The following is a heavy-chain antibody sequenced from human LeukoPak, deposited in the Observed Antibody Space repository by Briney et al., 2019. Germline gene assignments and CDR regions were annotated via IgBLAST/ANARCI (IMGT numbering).Heavy chain of an antibody. CDR1: GGSISSDDYY. Sequence: PSQTLSLTCTVSGGSISSDDYYWSWIRQPAGKGLEWIGRIYPSGNTNYNPSLRSRVTISIGTSKNQFSLKLSSVTAADTAVYYCARYFDYWGQGILVTVSS. V-gene: IGHV4-61*02. J-gene: IGHJ4*02. CDR2: IYPSGNT. CDR3: ARYFDY.